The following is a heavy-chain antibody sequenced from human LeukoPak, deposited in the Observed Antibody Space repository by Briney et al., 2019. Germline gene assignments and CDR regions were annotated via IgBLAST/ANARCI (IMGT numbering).Heavy chain of an antibody. CDR1: GYTLTELS. Sequence: ASVKVSCKVSGYTLTELSMHWVRQAPGQGLEWMGGVDPEDDETFYAQKFQGRVTMTEDTSTHTAYMELSSLRSEDTAVYYCATPAPSHYYDLRYYFDYWGQGTLVTVSS. CDR2: VDPEDDET. D-gene: IGHD3-22*01. V-gene: IGHV1-24*01. CDR3: ATPAPSHYYDLRYYFDY. J-gene: IGHJ4*02.